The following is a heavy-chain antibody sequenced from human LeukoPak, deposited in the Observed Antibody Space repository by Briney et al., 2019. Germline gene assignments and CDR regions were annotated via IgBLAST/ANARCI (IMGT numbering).Heavy chain of an antibody. CDR1: GYTFTSYY. V-gene: IGHV1-46*01. CDR3: ASYSSGWYGAFDI. CDR2: INPSGGST. D-gene: IGHD6-19*01. Sequence: ASVKVSCKASGYTFTSYYMHWVRQAPGQGLEWMGIINPSGGSTSYAQKFQGRVTMTRDTSTSTVYMELSSLRSEDTAVYYCASYSSGWYGAFDIWGQGTMVTVSS. J-gene: IGHJ3*02.